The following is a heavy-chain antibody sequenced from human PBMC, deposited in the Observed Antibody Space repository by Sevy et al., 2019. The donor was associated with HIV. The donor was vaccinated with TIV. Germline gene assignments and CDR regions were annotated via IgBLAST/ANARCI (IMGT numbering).Heavy chain of an antibody. CDR2: VYYSGRT. V-gene: IGHV4-59*12. J-gene: IGHJ4*02. CDR3: ARLTTITPGGNFDN. D-gene: IGHD1-1*01. Sequence: SETLSLTCTVSGGSISAYYWNWMRQPPGKGLEWIGYVYYSGRTDSNPSLRSRVTISVDTSKNQFSLKLTSVTAADTAVYYCARLTTITPGGNFDNWGQGALAPSPQ. CDR1: GGSISAYY.